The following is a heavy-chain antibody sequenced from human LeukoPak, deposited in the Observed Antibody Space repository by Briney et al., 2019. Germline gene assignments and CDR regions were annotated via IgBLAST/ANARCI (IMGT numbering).Heavy chain of an antibody. Sequence: SETLSLTCAVYGGSFSGYYWSWIRQPPGKGLEWIGEINHSGSTNYNPSLKSRVTISVDTSKNQFSLKLSSVTAADTAVYYCARARTKDILTGYPRVRGFDPWGQGTLVTVSS. CDR3: ARARTKDILTGYPRVRGFDP. CDR1: GGSFSGYY. J-gene: IGHJ5*02. D-gene: IGHD3-9*01. V-gene: IGHV4-34*01. CDR2: INHSGST.